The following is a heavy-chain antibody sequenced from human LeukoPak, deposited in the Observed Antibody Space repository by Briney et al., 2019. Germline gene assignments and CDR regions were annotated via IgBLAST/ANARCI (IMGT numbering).Heavy chain of an antibody. CDR1: GGSISSGDYY. CDR3: ARVWCSGGSCLVDY. D-gene: IGHD2-15*01. J-gene: IGHJ4*02. Sequence: TSETLSLTCTVSGGSISSGDYYWSWIRQPPGKGLEWIGYIYYSGSTYYNPSLKSRVTISVDTSKNQFSLKLSSVTVADTAVYYCARVWCSGGSCLVDYWGQGTLVTVSS. CDR2: IYYSGST. V-gene: IGHV4-30-4*01.